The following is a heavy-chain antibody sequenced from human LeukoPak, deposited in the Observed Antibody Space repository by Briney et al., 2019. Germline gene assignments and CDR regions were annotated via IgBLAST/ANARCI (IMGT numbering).Heavy chain of an antibody. CDR2: IIPIFGTA. Sequence: SVKVSCKAFGGTFSSYAISWVRQAPGQGLEWMGRIIPIFGTANYAQKFQGRVTITTDESTSTAYMELSSLRSEDTAVYYCARDAGGNSHYWGQGTLVTVSS. V-gene: IGHV1-69*05. CDR3: ARDAGGNSHY. CDR1: GGTFSSYA. J-gene: IGHJ4*02. D-gene: IGHD4-23*01.